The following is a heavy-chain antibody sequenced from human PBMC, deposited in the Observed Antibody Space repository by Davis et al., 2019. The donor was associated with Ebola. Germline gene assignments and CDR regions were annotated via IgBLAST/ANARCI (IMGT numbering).Heavy chain of an antibody. CDR2: IYYSGST. J-gene: IGHJ6*02. Sequence: SETLSLTCTVSGGSISSGGYYWSWIRQHPGKGLEWIGYIYYSGSTYYNPSLKSRVTISVDTSKNQFSLKLSSVTAADTAVYYCARQEGYYYGSGSYYKGDYYYYGMDVWGQGTTVTVSS. V-gene: IGHV4-31*03. D-gene: IGHD3-10*01. CDR1: GGSISSGGYY. CDR3: ARQEGYYYGSGSYYKGDYYYYGMDV.